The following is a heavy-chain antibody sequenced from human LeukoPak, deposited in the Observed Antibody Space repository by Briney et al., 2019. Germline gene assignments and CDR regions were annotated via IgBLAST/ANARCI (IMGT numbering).Heavy chain of an antibody. CDR2: IYYSGST. CDR1: GGSISGSSYY. Sequence: SETLSLTCTVSGGSISGSSYYWGWIRQPPGKGLEWIGSIYYSGSTYYNPSLKSRVTISVDTSKNQFSLKLSSVTAADTAVYYCAAGSSIDAFDIWGQGTLVTVSS. CDR3: AAGSSIDAFDI. D-gene: IGHD6-6*01. J-gene: IGHJ4*02. V-gene: IGHV4-39*07.